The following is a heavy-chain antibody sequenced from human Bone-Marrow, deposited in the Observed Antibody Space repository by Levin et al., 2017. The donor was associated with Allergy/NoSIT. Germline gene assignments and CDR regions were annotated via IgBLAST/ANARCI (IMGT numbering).Heavy chain of an antibody. CDR1: GYSFTTYW. D-gene: IGHD5-18*01. J-gene: IGHJ4*02. Sequence: GESLKISCKGSGYSFTTYWIAWVRQMPGKGLEWMGIIYPDDSDTRYSPSFQGQVTISADKSISTAYLYWSSLKASDTAMYYCARQRYVDSTVVTERHLDYWGQGTLVTVSS. CDR2: IYPDDSDT. CDR3: ARQRYVDSTVVTERHLDY. V-gene: IGHV5-51*01.